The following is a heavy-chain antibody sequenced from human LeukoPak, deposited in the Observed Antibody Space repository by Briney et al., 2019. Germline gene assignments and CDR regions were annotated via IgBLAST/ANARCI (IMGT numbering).Heavy chain of an antibody. D-gene: IGHD3-22*01. CDR3: ARSGGYYYDSSGYYPKNYYGMDV. CDR2: IYTSGST. CDR1: GGSISSGSYY. J-gene: IGHJ6*02. V-gene: IGHV4-61*02. Sequence: SETLSLTCTVSGGSISSGSYYWSWIRQPAGKGLEWIGRIYTSGSTNYNPSLKSRVTISVDTSKNQFSLKLSSVTAADTAVYYCARSGGYYYDSSGYYPKNYYGMDVWGQGTTVTVSS.